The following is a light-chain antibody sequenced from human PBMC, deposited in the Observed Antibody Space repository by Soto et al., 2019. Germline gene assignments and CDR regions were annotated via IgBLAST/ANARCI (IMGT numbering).Light chain of an antibody. CDR1: NIGSKS. Sequence: YELTQPPSVSVAPGQTATITCGGDNIGSKSVHWSQQQPGQAPVLVVYHNSDRPSGIPERFSGSNSGNTATLTISRVEAGDEADYYCQVWDSSSDHSGVVFGGGTKVTVL. J-gene: IGLJ2*01. CDR3: QVWDSSSDHSGVV. CDR2: HNS. V-gene: IGLV3-21*02.